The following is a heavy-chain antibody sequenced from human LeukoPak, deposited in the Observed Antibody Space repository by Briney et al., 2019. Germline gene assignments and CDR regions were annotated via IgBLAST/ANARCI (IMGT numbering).Heavy chain of an antibody. CDR1: GGSISSHY. V-gene: IGHV4-59*11. J-gene: IGHJ4*02. Sequence: PSETLSLTCTVSGGSISSHYWSWIRQPPGKGLEWIGYIYYSGSTNYNPSLKSRVTISVDTSKNQFSLKLSSVTAADTAVYYCARDPNYGDYGFDYWGQGTLVTVSS. CDR2: IYYSGST. D-gene: IGHD4-17*01. CDR3: ARDPNYGDYGFDY.